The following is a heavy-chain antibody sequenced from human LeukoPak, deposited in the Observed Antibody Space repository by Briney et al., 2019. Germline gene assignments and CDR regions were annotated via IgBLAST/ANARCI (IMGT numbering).Heavy chain of an antibody. CDR1: GFTFSSDW. CDR3: ARASGWVYFDY. D-gene: IGHD6-19*01. CDR2: INSDGSST. V-gene: IGHV3-74*01. Sequence: PGGSLRLSCAASGFTFSSDWMHWVRQAPGKGLVWVSRINSDGSSTSYADSVKGRFTISRDNAKNTLYLQMNSLRAEDTAVYYCARASGWVYFDYWGQGTLVTVSS. J-gene: IGHJ4*02.